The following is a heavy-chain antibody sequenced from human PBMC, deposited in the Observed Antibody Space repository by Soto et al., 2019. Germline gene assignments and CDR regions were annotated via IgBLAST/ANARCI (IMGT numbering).Heavy chain of an antibody. CDR2: ISGSGGST. V-gene: IGHV3-23*01. J-gene: IGHJ4*02. CDR3: AKKWFGELLQPSYFDY. Sequence: PWGSLRLSCAASGFTFSSYAMSWVRQAPGKGLEWVSAISGSGGSTYYADSVKGRFTISRDNSKNTLYLQMNSLRAEDTAVYYCAKKWFGELLQPSYFDYWGQGTLVNVSS. CDR1: GFTFSSYA. D-gene: IGHD3-10*01.